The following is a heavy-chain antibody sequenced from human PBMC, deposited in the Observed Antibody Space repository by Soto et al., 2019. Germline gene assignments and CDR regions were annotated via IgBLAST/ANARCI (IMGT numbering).Heavy chain of an antibody. CDR3: ARGSRYSYGLLDY. Sequence: SETLSLTCAVYGGSFSGYYWSWIRQPPGKGLEWIGEINHSGSTNYNPSLKSRVTISVDTSKNQFSLKLSSVTAADTAVYYCARGSRYSYGLLDYWGQGTLVTVSS. CDR2: INHSGST. J-gene: IGHJ4*02. D-gene: IGHD5-18*01. CDR1: GGSFSGYY. V-gene: IGHV4-34*01.